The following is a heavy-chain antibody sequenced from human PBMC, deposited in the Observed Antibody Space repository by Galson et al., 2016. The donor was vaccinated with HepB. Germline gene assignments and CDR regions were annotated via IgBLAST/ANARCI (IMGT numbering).Heavy chain of an antibody. CDR1: GFNFISYG. J-gene: IGHJ4*02. Sequence: SLRLSCAASGFNFISYGMHWVRQAPGKELEWVAVTWFDGNYRDYAESVKGRITVSRDNTKNTLSLQLDSLRAEDTAVYHCARSREYFGSGSYLDYWGQGTLVIVSS. CDR3: ARSREYFGSGSYLDY. CDR2: TWFDGNYR. D-gene: IGHD3-10*01. V-gene: IGHV3-33*01.